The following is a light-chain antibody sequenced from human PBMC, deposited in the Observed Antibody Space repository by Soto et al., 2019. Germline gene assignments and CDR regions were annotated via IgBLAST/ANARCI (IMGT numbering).Light chain of an antibody. CDR1: SSDVGGYNY. Sequence: QSVLTQPRSVSGSPGQSVTISCTGSSSDVGGYNYVSWHQHHPGKAPKLMIYEVSNRPSGVSNRFSGSKSGNTASLTISGLQAEDEADYYCSSYTRSSTPYVFGTGTKVTVL. J-gene: IGLJ1*01. CDR3: SSYTRSSTPYV. V-gene: IGLV2-14*01. CDR2: EVS.